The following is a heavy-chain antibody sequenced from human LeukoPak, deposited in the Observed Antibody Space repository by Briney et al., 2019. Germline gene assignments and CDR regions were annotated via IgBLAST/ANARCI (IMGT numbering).Heavy chain of an antibody. CDR1: GASISSGSYS. D-gene: IGHD3-22*01. CDR2: IYYSGST. CDR3: ARAVSYYDSSGYIDY. J-gene: IGHJ4*02. Sequence: PSQTLSLTCAVSGASISSGSYSWSWIRQPPGKGLEWIGYIYYSGSTYYNPSLKSRVTISVDTSKNQFSLKLSSVTAADTAVYYCARAVSYYDSSGYIDYWGRGTLVTVSS. V-gene: IGHV4-30-4*08.